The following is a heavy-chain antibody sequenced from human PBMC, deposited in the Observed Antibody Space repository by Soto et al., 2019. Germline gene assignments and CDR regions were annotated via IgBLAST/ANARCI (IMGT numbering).Heavy chain of an antibody. CDR2: VSYDGSNE. J-gene: IGHJ3*02. V-gene: IGHV3-30*03. Sequence: QVLLVESGGGVVQPGRSLRVSCAASGFTFSNFAMHWVRQAPGKGLEWVSTVSYDGSNEHYADSLKGRFTISRDNSKNTLYLQMDSPRGEDTDLYYCERRIPLAGPYGAFDIWGQGTMVTVSS. CDR3: ERRIPLAGPYGAFDI. CDR1: GFTFSNFA. D-gene: IGHD6-13*01.